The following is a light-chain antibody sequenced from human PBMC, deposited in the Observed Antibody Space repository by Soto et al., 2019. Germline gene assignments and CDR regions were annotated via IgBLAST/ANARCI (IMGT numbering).Light chain of an antibody. CDR2: GAS. V-gene: IGKV1-12*01. CDR1: QDITRW. J-gene: IGKJ1*01. Sequence: DIQMTQSRSSMTGSVGDRVTITCRASQDITRWLAWYQQKPGKAPKLLIYGASSLQSGVPSRFSGSGSGTNFTLTISSLQPEDFATYYCQQANSFPITFGQGTKVDI. CDR3: QQANSFPIT.